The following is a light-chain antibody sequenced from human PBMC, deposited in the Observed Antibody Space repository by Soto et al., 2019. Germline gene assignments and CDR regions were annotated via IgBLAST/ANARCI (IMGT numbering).Light chain of an antibody. V-gene: IGLV2-14*01. CDR2: DVN. CDR1: SSDVGRYNY. J-gene: IGLJ2*01. CDR3: SSYTSSSTRVV. Sequence: QSALTQPASVSGSPGQSITISCTGTSSDVGRYNYVSWYQQHPGKAPKLMIYDVNNRPSVVSNRFSGSKSGNTASLTISGLQAEDEADYYCSSYTSSSTRVVFGGGTKLTVL.